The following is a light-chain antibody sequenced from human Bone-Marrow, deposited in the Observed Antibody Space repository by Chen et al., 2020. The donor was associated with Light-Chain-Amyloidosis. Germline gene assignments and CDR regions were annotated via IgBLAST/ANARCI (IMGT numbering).Light chain of an antibody. CDR2: KDS. CDR1: ALPKQY. J-gene: IGLJ2*01. CDR3: QSADSSGAYEVI. V-gene: IGLV3-25*03. Sequence: SYELTQPPSVSVSPGQTARITCSGDALPKQYAYWYQQKPGQAPVLVLDKDSERPSGIPERFAGPSSGTTVTLTISGVQAEDGADYYCQSADSSGAYEVIVGGGTKLTVL.